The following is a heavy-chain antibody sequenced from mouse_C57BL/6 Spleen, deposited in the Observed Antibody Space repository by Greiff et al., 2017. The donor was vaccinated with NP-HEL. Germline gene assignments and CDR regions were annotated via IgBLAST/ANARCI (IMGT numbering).Heavy chain of an antibody. V-gene: IGHV1-15*01. D-gene: IGHD2-1*01. CDR2: IDPETGGT. CDR3: TRHGNYPYYFDY. J-gene: IGHJ2*01. CDR1: GYTFTDYE. Sequence: VQLQQSGAELVRPGASVTLSCKASGYTFTDYEMHWVKQTPVHGLEWIGAIDPETGGTAYNQKFKGKAILTADKSSSTAYMGLRSLTSEDSAVYYCTRHGNYPYYFDYWGQGTTLTVSS.